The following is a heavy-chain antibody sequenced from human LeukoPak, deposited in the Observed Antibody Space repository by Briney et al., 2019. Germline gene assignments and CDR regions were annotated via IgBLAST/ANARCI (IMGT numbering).Heavy chain of an antibody. D-gene: IGHD5-18*01. CDR2: IYHSGST. V-gene: IGHV4-30-2*01. CDR1: GGSISSGGYY. J-gene: IGHJ3*02. CDR3: ARLWIQLEGPLTAFDI. Sequence: PSQTLSLTCTVSGGSISSGGYYWSWIRQPPGKGLEWIGYIYHSGSTYYNPSLKSRVTISVDRSKNQFSLKLSSVTAADTAVYYCARLWIQLEGPLTAFDIWGQGTMVTVSS.